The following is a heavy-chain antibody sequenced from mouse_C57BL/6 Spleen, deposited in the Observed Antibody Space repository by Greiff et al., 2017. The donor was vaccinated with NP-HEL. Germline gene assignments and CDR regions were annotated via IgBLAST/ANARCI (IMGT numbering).Heavy chain of an antibody. Sequence: QVQLKQSGPGLVAPSQSLSITCTVSGFSLTSYGVDWVRQSPGKGLEWLGVIWGVGSTNYNSALKSRLSISKDNSKSHVFLKMNSLQTDDTAMYYCANEGYDRGGFAYWGQGTLVTVSA. CDR1: GFSLTSYG. D-gene: IGHD2-2*01. CDR3: ANEGYDRGGFAY. CDR2: IWGVGST. J-gene: IGHJ3*01. V-gene: IGHV2-6*01.